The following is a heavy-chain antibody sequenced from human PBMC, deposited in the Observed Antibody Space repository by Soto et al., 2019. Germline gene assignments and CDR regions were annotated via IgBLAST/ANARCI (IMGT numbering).Heavy chain of an antibody. CDR1: GYTFTVYY. V-gene: IGHV1-2*02. Sequence: ASVKVSCKASGYTFTVYYKHWERQAPGQGLEWMGWINPKSGGTMYPQKFQGRVTMTWDTSISTAYMALTRLRSDDTAVYYCARDLAKGGGSAGFDYWGQGTLVSSSS. CDR3: ARDLAKGGGSAGFDY. J-gene: IGHJ4*02. D-gene: IGHD1-26*01. CDR2: INPKSGGT.